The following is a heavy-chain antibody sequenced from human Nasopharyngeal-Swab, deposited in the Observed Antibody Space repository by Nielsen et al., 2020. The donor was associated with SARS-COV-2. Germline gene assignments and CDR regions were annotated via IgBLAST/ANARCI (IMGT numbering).Heavy chain of an antibody. CDR2: INPNSGGT. Sequence: ASVKVSCKASGYTFTGYYMHLVRQAPGQGLEWMGWINPNSGGTNYAQKFQGWVTMTRDTSISTAYMELSRLRSDDTAVYYCARGASIYYYYYGMDVWGQGTTVTVSS. V-gene: IGHV1-2*04. CDR3: ARGASIYYYYYGMDV. D-gene: IGHD3-16*01. CDR1: GYTFTGYY. J-gene: IGHJ6*02.